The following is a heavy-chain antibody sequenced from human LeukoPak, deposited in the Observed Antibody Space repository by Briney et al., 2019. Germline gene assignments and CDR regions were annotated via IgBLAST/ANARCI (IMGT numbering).Heavy chain of an antibody. CDR3: TMDTYGPRDY. V-gene: IGHV3-74*01. D-gene: IGHD5-18*01. J-gene: IGHJ4*01. CDR2: INTDGSTT. Sequence: GGSLRLSCAASGFTFSSYWMHWVRQVPGKGLVWVSRINTDGSTTSYAASVKGRFTISRDNAKNTLSLQMNSLRAEDTAVYYRTMDTYGPRDYWGHGTLVTVSS. CDR1: GFTFSSYW.